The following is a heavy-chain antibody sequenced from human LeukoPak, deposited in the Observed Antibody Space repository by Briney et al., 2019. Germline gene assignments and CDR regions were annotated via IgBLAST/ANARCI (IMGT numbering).Heavy chain of an antibody. D-gene: IGHD3-10*01. Sequence: ASVIVSCKSSGFTFTHYGITWVRQATGQGLEWMGWMNLNSGNTGYAQKFQGRVTMTRNTSISTAYMELSSLRSEDTAVYYCARGKPKVRGVHYYYGMDVWGQGTTVTVSS. CDR3: ARGKPKVRGVHYYYGMDV. J-gene: IGHJ6*02. CDR2: MNLNSGNT. V-gene: IGHV1-8*02. CDR1: GFTFTHYG.